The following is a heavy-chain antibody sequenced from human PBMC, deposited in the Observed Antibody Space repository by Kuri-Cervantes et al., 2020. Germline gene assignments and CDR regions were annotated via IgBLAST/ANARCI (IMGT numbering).Heavy chain of an antibody. Sequence: GESLKISCAASGFTFGSYTMNWVRQAPGKGLEWVSSITGSSSYIYYADSVKGRFTISRDNAKNSPYLQMNSLRAEDTAVYYCARAPPAGGKDRGVDYWGQGTLVTVSS. CDR2: ITGSSSYI. J-gene: IGHJ4*02. V-gene: IGHV3-21*01. CDR1: GFTFGSYT. D-gene: IGHD4-23*01. CDR3: ARAPPAGGKDRGVDY.